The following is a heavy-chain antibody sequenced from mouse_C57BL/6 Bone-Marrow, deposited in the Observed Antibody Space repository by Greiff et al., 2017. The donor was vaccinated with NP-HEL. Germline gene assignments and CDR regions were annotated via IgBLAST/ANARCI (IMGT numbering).Heavy chain of an antibody. CDR2: IDPSDSYT. J-gene: IGHJ4*01. CDR3: ASFYDYDRAMDD. Sequence: QVQLQQSGAELVRPGTSVKLSCKASGYTFTSYWMHWVKQRPGQGLEWIGVIDPSDSYTNYNQKFKGKATLTVDTATSTAYMQLSSLTSEDAAVYYCASFYDYDRAMDDWGKGTSVT. V-gene: IGHV1-59*01. D-gene: IGHD2-4*01. CDR1: GYTFTSYW.